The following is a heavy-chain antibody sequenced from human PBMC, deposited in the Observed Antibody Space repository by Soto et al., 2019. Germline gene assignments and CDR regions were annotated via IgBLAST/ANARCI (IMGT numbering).Heavy chain of an antibody. CDR1: GDTFTGYY. CDR3: ARESGGATATLDYYYFYMDV. V-gene: IGHV1-2*04. Sequence: QVQLVQSGAEVKKPGASVTVSCRASGDTFTGYYMHWVRQAPGQGLEWMGWINPNSGVTKYAQKFQGWVTMTRDTSIRTVDMQLSRLRSDDTAVYYCARESGGATATLDYYYFYMDVWGTGTTVTVSS. CDR2: INPNSGVT. J-gene: IGHJ6*03. D-gene: IGHD5-12*01.